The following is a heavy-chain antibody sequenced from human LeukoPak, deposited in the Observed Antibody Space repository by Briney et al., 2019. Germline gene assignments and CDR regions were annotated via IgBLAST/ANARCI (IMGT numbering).Heavy chain of an antibody. D-gene: IGHD3-22*01. V-gene: IGHV4-38-2*01. Sequence: PSETLSLTCAVSGYSISSGYYWGWIRQPPGKGLEWIGSIYHSGSTYYNPSLKSRVTISVDTSKNQFSLKLSSVTAADTAVYYCARGTYYYDSSGYPYDYWGQGTLVTVSS. CDR3: ARGTYYYDSSGYPYDY. CDR2: IYHSGST. J-gene: IGHJ4*02. CDR1: GYSISSGYY.